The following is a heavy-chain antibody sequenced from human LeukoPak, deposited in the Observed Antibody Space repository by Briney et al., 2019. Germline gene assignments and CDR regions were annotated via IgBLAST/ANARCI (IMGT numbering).Heavy chain of an antibody. V-gene: IGHV3-30*02. CDR1: GFTFSSYG. CDR3: AKSDCGGDCWLIDY. CDR2: IPYDGSNK. D-gene: IGHD2-21*02. J-gene: IGHJ4*02. Sequence: GGSLRLSCVVSGFTFSSYGMYWVRQAPGKGLEWVAFIPYDGSNKHYADSVKGRFTISRDNSKNTLYLQMNSLTAEDTAVYSCAKSDCGGDCWLIDYWGQGIPVTVSS.